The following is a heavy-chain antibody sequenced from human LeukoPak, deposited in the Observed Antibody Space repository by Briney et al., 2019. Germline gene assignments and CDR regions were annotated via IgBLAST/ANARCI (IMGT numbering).Heavy chain of an antibody. Sequence: SETLSLTCTVSGGSISSYYWSWIRQPAGKGLEWIGRIYSSGSTNYNPSLKSRDTMSVDTSKNQFSLKLSSVTAADTAVYYCARGQYHPLYWYFDLWGCGTLVTISS. CDR3: ARGQYHPLYWYFDL. J-gene: IGHJ2*01. D-gene: IGHD2-2*01. CDR1: GGSISSYY. CDR2: IYSSGST. V-gene: IGHV4-4*07.